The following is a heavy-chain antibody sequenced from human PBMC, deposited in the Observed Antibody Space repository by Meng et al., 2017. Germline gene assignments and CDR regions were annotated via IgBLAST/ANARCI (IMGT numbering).Heavy chain of an antibody. CDR3: AREADGSGRLDY. V-gene: IGHV4-31*03. CDR2: IHYSGRT. Sequence: QVQLQESRPGLGKPSQTLSLTCSVSGGSISSGVYYWSWIRQHPGKGLEWIGHIHYSGRTYYNPSLESRVIISVDTSKNQFSLKLNSVTAADTAVYYCAREADGSGRLDYWGQGSLVTVSS. J-gene: IGHJ4*02. CDR1: GGSISSGVYY. D-gene: IGHD3-10*01.